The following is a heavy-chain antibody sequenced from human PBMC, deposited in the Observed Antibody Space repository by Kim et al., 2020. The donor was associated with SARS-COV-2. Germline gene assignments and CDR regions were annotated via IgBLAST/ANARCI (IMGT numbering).Heavy chain of an antibody. V-gene: IGHV3-53*04. CDR1: GFTVSSNY. D-gene: IGHD1-1*01. Sequence: GGSLRLSCAASGFTVSSNYMSWVRQAPGKGLEWVSVIYSGGSTYYADSVTGRFTISRHNSKNTLYLQMNSLRAEDTAVYYCARSSAGTFVYWGQGTLVTVSS. J-gene: IGHJ4*02. CDR2: IYSGGST. CDR3: ARSSAGTFVY.